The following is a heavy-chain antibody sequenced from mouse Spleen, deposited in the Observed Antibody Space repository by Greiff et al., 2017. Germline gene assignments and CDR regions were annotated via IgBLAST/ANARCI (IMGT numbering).Heavy chain of an antibody. CDR1: GFTFSSYA. V-gene: IGHV5-9-1*02. CDR3: TRALYDGYSYAMDY. D-gene: IGHD2-3*01. Sequence: EVKLMESGEGLVKPGGSLKLSCAASGFTFSSYAMSWVRQTPEKRLEWVAYISSGGDYIYYADTVKGRFTISRDNARNTLYLQMSSLKSEDTAMYYCTRALYDGYSYAMDYWGQGTSVTVSS. J-gene: IGHJ4*01. CDR2: ISSGGDYI.